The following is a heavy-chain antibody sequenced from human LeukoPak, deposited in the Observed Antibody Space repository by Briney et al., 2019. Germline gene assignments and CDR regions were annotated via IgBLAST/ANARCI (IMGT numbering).Heavy chain of an antibody. V-gene: IGHV3-66*01. CDR3: ERVLGMDPPYYYYYYMDV. CDR2: IYSGGST. Sequence: PGGSLRLSCAASGFTVSSNYMSWVRQAPGKGLEWVSVIYSGGSTYYADSMKGRFTISRDKSKNTVYLQMNSLRPEDTAVYYCERVLGMDPPYYYYYYMDVWGRGTTVTVSS. CDR1: GFTVSSNY. J-gene: IGHJ6*03. D-gene: IGHD3-16*01.